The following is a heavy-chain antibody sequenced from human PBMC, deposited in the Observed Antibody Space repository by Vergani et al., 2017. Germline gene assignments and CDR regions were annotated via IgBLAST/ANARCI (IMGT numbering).Heavy chain of an antibody. CDR3: YTDYHDY. V-gene: IGHV3-15*01. J-gene: IGHJ4*02. D-gene: IGHD2-2*02. CDR1: GFTFFNHA. CDR2: IRSKNDGGTA. Sequence: EVQLMESGGGLVQPGGSLRLSCAGSGFTFFNHAMTWVRQAPGKGLEWIGRIRSKNDGGTADYAAPLKGRFTISRDDSKDSAFLLVNNLKTEDTAVYFCYTDYHDYWGQGTLVTVSS.